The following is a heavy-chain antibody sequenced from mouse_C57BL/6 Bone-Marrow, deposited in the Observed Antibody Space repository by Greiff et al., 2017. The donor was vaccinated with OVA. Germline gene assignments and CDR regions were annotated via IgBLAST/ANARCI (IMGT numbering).Heavy chain of an antibody. CDR1: GYTFTDYN. CDR3: ATLLLGYYAMDY. Sequence: VQLQQSGPELVKPGASVKIPCKASGYTFTDYNMDWVKRSHGKSLEWIGDINPNNGGTIYNQKFKGKATLTVDKSSSTAYMELRSLTSEDTAVYYCATLLLGYYAMDYWGQGTSVTVSS. V-gene: IGHV1-18*01. D-gene: IGHD1-1*01. CDR2: INPNNGGT. J-gene: IGHJ4*01.